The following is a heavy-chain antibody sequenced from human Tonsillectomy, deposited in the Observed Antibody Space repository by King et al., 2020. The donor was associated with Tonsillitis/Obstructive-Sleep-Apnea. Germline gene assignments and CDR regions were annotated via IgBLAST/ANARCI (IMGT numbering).Heavy chain of an antibody. CDR2: ISGSGGII. Sequence: QLVQSGGGLVQPGGSLRLSCAASGFTFSTYAMSWVRQAPGKGLEWVSVISGSGGIIYHADSVKGRFTVSRDNSKNTLYPQMNSLRAEDTAVYYCAKDLIVVVVGANSDAFDIWGQGTMVTVSS. CDR3: AKDLIVVVVGANSDAFDI. J-gene: IGHJ3*02. CDR1: GFTFSTYA. D-gene: IGHD2-15*01. V-gene: IGHV3-23*04.